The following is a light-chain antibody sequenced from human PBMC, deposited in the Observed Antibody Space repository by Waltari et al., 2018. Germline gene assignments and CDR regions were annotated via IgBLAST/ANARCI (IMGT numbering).Light chain of an antibody. CDR2: HTS. CDR3: QKYDFLPAT. Sequence: EIVLTQSPGTLSLSPGERATLSCRDSQGVGKYLAWYQQRHGQAPRLLLYHTSIRATGIPDRLSGSGYGTDFSLTISRLEPEDFAVYYCQKYDFLPATFGQGTTVEIK. J-gene: IGKJ1*01. CDR1: QGVGKY. V-gene: IGKV3-20*01.